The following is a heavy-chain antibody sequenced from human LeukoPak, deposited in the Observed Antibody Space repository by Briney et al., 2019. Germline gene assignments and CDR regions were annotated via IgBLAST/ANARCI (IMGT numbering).Heavy chain of an antibody. CDR1: GFTFSSYG. CDR2: IWYDGSNK. J-gene: IGHJ4*02. CDR3: AKLLRTYYYDSSGPRSN. Sequence: GGSLRLSCAASGFTFSSYGMHWVRQAPGKGLEWVAVIWYDGSNKYYADSVKGRFTISRDNSKNTLYLQMNSLRAEDTAVYYCAKLLRTYYYDSSGPRSNWGQGTLVTVSS. V-gene: IGHV3-33*06. D-gene: IGHD3-22*01.